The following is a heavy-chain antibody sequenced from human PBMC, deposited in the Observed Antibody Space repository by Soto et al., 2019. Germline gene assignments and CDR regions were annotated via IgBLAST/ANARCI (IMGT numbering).Heavy chain of an antibody. CDR1: GYSFTSYW. J-gene: IGHJ4*02. Sequence: PGESLKISCKGSGYSFTSYWIGWVRQMPGKGLEWMGIIYPGDSDTRYSPSFQGQVTISADKSISTAYLQWSSLKASDTAMYYCATLGVRYYDRSGYYYLVWGQGTLVTVSS. CDR3: ATLGVRYYDRSGYYYLV. D-gene: IGHD3-22*01. CDR2: IYPGDSDT. V-gene: IGHV5-51*01.